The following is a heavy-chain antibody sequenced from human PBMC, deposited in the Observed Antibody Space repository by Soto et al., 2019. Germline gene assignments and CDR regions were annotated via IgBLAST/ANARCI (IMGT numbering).Heavy chain of an antibody. V-gene: IGHV3-30-3*01. CDR1: GFTFSSYA. J-gene: IGHJ6*02. CDR2: ISYDGSNK. CDR3: VEELWFGEFPPGYYGMDV. Sequence: GGSLRLSCAASGFTFSSYAMHWVRQAPGKGLEWVAVISYDGSNKYYADSVKGRFTISRDNSKNTLYLQMNSLRAEDTAVYYCVEELWFGEFPPGYYGMDVWGQGTTVTVSS. D-gene: IGHD3-10*01.